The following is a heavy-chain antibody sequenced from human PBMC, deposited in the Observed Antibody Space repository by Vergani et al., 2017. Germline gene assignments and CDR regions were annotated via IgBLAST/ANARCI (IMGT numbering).Heavy chain of an antibody. D-gene: IGHD3-3*01. J-gene: IGHJ4*02. Sequence: HVQLVQSGAEVKKPGSSVKVSCKASGGTFSSYAISWVRQAPGQGLEWMGGIIPIFGTANYAQKFQGRVTITADKSTSTAYMELSSLGAEDTAVYYCASLSIGRFLEWAFDYWGQGTLVTVSS. CDR2: IIPIFGTA. CDR1: GGTFSSYA. CDR3: ASLSIGRFLEWAFDY. V-gene: IGHV1-69*06.